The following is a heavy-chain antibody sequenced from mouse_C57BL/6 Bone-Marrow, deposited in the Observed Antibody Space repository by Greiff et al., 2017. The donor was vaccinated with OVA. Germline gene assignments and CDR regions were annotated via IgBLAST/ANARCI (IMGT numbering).Heavy chain of an antibody. Sequence: ESGPGLVKPSQSLSLTCSVTGYSITSGYYWNWIRQFPGNKLEWMGYISYDGSNNYNPSLKNRISITRDTSKNQFFLKLNSVTTEDTATYYCARDLGSSGYYFDYWGQGTTLTVSS. CDR2: ISYDGSN. D-gene: IGHD3-2*02. V-gene: IGHV3-6*01. J-gene: IGHJ2*01. CDR3: ARDLGSSGYYFDY. CDR1: GYSITSGYY.